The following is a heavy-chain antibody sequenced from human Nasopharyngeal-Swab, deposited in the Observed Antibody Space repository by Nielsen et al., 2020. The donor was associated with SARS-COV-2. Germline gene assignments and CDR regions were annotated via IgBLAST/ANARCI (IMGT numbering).Heavy chain of an antibody. D-gene: IGHD3-16*01. Sequence: GESLKISCAASRFTFRSYAMSWVRQAPGKGLEWVSAISGSGGSTCYADSVKGRFTISRDNSKNTLYLQMNSLRAEDTAVYYCAKDPSTLGIFYYFYMDVWGKGTTVTVSS. CDR2: ISGSGGST. CDR3: AKDPSTLGIFYYFYMDV. CDR1: RFTFRSYA. V-gene: IGHV3-23*01. J-gene: IGHJ6*03.